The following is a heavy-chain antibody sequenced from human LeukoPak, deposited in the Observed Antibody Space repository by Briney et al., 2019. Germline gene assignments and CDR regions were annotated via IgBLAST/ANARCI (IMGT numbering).Heavy chain of an antibody. CDR3: ARRDIVVVPAAFDAFDI. J-gene: IGHJ3*02. Sequence: SQTLSLTCAVYGGSFSGYYWSWIRQPPGKGLEWIGEINHSGSTNYNPSLKSRVTISVDTSKNQFSLKLSSVTAADTAVYYCARRDIVVVPAAFDAFDIWGQGTMVTVSS. D-gene: IGHD2-2*01. CDR2: INHSGST. V-gene: IGHV4-34*01. CDR1: GGSFSGYY.